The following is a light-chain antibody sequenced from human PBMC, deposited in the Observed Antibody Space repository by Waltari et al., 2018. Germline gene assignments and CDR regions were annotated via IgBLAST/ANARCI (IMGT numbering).Light chain of an antibody. CDR2: RAS. Sequence: DIQMTQSHSTLSASVGDRVTITCGASKSITNWLAWYQQKPGKAPKLLIDRASNVESGVPSRFSGSGAGTEFTLTISSLPPDYVATYYCQQYDNDWTFGQGTKVEIK. CDR3: QQYDNDWT. CDR1: KSITNW. V-gene: IGKV1-5*03. J-gene: IGKJ1*01.